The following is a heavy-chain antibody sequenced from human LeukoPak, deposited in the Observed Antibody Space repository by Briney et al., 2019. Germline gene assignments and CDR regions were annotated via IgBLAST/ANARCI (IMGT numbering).Heavy chain of an antibody. J-gene: IGHJ4*02. Sequence: GGSLRLSCAASGFIFSNAWMSWVRQAPGKGLEWVGRIKSKTDGGTTDYAAPVKGRFTISRDDSKNTLYLQMNSLKTEDTAVYYCTTDYGSGSYYAFDYWGQGTLVTVSS. CDR2: IKSKTDGGTT. CDR3: TTDYGSGSYYAFDY. CDR1: GFIFSNAW. D-gene: IGHD3-10*01. V-gene: IGHV3-15*01.